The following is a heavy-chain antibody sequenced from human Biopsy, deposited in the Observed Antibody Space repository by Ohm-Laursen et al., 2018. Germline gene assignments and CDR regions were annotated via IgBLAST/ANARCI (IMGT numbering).Heavy chain of an antibody. CDR2: VDWDFNT. CDR1: GGSISSSTTY. V-gene: IGHV2-70*04. Sequence: TLSLTCTVSGGSISSSTTYYWAWLRQPPGKALEWLARVDWDFNTYFSTSLKTRLTITKDTSRDQVVLTLANVDPADTATYFCARTRVVGATRESYYYAMDIWGQGTTVTVSS. CDR3: ARTRVVGATRESYYYAMDI. J-gene: IGHJ6*02. D-gene: IGHD1-26*01.